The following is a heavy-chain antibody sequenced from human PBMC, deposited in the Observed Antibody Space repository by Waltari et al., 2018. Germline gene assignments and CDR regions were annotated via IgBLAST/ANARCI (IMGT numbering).Heavy chain of an antibody. Sequence: QLHESGPGLVKPSGPLSLSSAVSGDSVTTANWWSWVRQSPQRGLEWIGQVLSTGKTNYSPSFASRVTMSLDASNNQVSLKVTSATAADTAVYYCARDRGRGLYLDVWGPGTLVTVSP. CDR2: VLSTGKT. CDR3: ARDRGRGLYLDV. V-gene: IGHV4-4*02. J-gene: IGHJ4*02. D-gene: IGHD2-15*01. CDR1: GDSVTTANW.